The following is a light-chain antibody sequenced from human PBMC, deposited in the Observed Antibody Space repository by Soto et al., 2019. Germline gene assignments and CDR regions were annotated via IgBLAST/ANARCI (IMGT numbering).Light chain of an antibody. CDR1: QSSSNDH. J-gene: IGKJ4*01. CDR3: QYYGSSVA. CDR2: GTS. Sequence: EIVVTQSPGTLSLSPVERATLSCRASQSSSNDHLAWYQQKPGQAPRLLIYGTSNRATGGIADRFSGSGSGTDFTLTISTLEPEDFAVYYCQYYGSSVAFAGGTKVDIK. V-gene: IGKV3-20*01.